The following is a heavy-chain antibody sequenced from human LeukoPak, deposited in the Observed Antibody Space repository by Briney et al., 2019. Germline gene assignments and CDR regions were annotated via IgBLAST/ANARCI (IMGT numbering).Heavy chain of an antibody. D-gene: IGHD5-18*01. V-gene: IGHV4-38-2*02. CDR2: IYHSGST. Sequence: SETLSLTCTVSGYSISSGYYWGWIRQPPGKGLERIGSIYHSGSTYYNPSLKSRVTISVDTSKNQFSLKLSSVTAADTAVYYCARDLYNRAMVTGWFDPWGQGTLVTVSS. CDR3: ARDLYNRAMVTGWFDP. J-gene: IGHJ5*02. CDR1: GYSISSGYY.